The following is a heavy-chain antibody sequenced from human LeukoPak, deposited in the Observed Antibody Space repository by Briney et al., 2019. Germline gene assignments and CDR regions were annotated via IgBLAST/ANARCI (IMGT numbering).Heavy chain of an antibody. CDR2: INSDGSST. J-gene: IGHJ6*03. CDR3: ARFPHGSGSYGYFVPMNYYYYMDV. Sequence: GGSLRLSCAASGFTFSSYWMHWVRQAPGKGLVWVSRINSDGSSTSYADSVKGRFTISRDNAKNSLYLQMNSLRAEDTAVYYCARFPHGSGSYGYFVPMNYYYYMDVWGKGTTVTVSS. V-gene: IGHV3-74*01. D-gene: IGHD3-10*01. CDR1: GFTFSSYW.